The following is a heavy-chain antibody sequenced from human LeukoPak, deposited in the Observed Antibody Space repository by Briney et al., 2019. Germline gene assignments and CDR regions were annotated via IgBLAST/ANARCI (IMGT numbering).Heavy chain of an antibody. CDR1: GGTFSSYA. D-gene: IGHD3-22*01. J-gene: IGHJ3*02. Sequence: SVKVSCKASGGTFSSYAISWVRQAPGQGLEWMGRIIPIFGTANYAQKFQGRVTITTDESTSTAYMELSSLRSEDTAVYYCAETYYYDSSDTEGAFDIWGQGTMVTVSS. V-gene: IGHV1-69*05. CDR3: AETYYYDSSDTEGAFDI. CDR2: IIPIFGTA.